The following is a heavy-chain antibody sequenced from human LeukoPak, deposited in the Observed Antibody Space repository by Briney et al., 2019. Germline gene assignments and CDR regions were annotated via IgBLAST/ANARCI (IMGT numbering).Heavy chain of an antibody. CDR1: GYTFTSCD. J-gene: IGHJ4*02. Sequence: ASVTVSCKASGYTFTSCDINWVRQAPGQGLEWMGWMNPNSGNTGYGQRFPGRITMTRDISIGTAYMELSNLTSEDTAIYYCTRGSSGRRDNWGQGTLVTVSA. CDR3: TRGSSGRRDN. V-gene: IGHV1-8*01. D-gene: IGHD6-19*01. CDR2: MNPNSGNT.